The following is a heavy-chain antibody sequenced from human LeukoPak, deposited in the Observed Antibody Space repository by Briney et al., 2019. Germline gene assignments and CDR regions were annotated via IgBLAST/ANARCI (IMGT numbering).Heavy chain of an antibody. CDR2: ISYDGSNK. CDR3: ARFSAFDY. V-gene: IGHV3-30-3*01. Sequence: GGSLRLSCAASGFTFSSYAMHWVRQAPGKGLEWVAVISYDGSNKYYADSVKGRFTISRDNSKNTLYLQMNSLRAEDTAVYYCARFSAFDYWGQGTLVTVSS. J-gene: IGHJ4*02. CDR1: GFTFSSYA.